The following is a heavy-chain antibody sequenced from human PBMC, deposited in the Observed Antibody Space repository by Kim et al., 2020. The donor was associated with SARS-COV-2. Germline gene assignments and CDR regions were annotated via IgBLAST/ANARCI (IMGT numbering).Heavy chain of an antibody. J-gene: IGHJ6*02. CDR2: IRSKAYGGTT. CDR3: TSQSGYSGYDRPFGYYYYGMDV. Sequence: GGSLRLSCTASGFTFGDYAMSWFRQAPGKGLEWVGFIRSKAYGGTTEYAASVKGRFTISRDDSKSIAYLQMNSLKTEDTAVYYCTSQSGYSGYDRPFGYYYYGMDVWGQGTTVTVSS. V-gene: IGHV3-49*03. D-gene: IGHD5-12*01. CDR1: GFTFGDYA.